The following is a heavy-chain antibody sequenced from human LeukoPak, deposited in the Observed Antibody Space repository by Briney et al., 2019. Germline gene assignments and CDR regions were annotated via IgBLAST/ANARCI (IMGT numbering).Heavy chain of an antibody. V-gene: IGHV3-48*01. J-gene: IGHJ6*02. CDR1: GFTFSSYS. CDR2: ISSSSSTI. Sequence: PGGSLRLSCAASGFTFSSYSMNWVRQAPGKGLEWVSYISSSSSTIYYADSVKGRFTISRENAKNSLFLHMNNLRAGDTAVYYCARDRFGMDVWGRGITVIVSS. CDR3: ARDRFGMDV.